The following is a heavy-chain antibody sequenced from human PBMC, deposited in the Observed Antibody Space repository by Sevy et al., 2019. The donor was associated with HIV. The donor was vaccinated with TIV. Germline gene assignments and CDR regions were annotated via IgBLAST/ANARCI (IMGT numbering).Heavy chain of an antibody. D-gene: IGHD3-16*01. CDR1: GITFSTYE. J-gene: IGHJ4*02. CDR3: GGGGGGGAHY. CDR2: ISSIGTTI. V-gene: IGHV3-48*03. Sequence: GGSLRLSCAASGITFSTYEMNWVRQAPGKGLEWVSYISSIGTTIYYADSVKGRFTISRDNAKNSLYLQMNSLRAEDTAVYYWGGGGGGGAHYWGQGTLVTVSS.